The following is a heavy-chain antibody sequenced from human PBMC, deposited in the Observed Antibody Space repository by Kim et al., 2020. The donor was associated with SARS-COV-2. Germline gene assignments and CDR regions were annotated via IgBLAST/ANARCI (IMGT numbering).Heavy chain of an antibody. V-gene: IGHV3-30*04. CDR1: GFTFSSYA. J-gene: IGHJ6*02. CDR3: ARDYYGSGSPGGMDV. CDR2: ISYDGSNK. D-gene: IGHD3-10*01. Sequence: LSLTCAASGFTFSSYAMHWVRQAPGKGLEWVAVISYDGSNKYYADSVKGRFTISRDNSKNTLYLQMNSLRAEDTAVYYCARDYYGSGSPGGMDVWGQGTTVTVSS.